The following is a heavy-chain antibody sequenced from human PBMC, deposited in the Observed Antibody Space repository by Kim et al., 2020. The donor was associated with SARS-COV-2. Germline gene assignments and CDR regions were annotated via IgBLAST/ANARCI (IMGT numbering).Heavy chain of an antibody. D-gene: IGHD3-10*01. V-gene: IGHV5-51*01. CDR3: ARPVGSGSYLLDY. Sequence: SPSFQGQVTISADKSISTAYLQWSSLKASDTAMYYCARPVGSGSYLLDYWGQGTLVTVSS. J-gene: IGHJ4*02.